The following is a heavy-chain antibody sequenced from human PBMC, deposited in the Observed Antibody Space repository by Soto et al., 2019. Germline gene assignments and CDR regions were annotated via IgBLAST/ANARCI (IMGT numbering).Heavy chain of an antibody. J-gene: IGHJ6*03. CDR1: GFTFSSYA. CDR2: ISGSGGST. D-gene: IGHD2-2*01. V-gene: IGHV3-23*01. CDR3: AKDFDVVPAPMDV. Sequence: PGGFLRLSCAASGFTFSSYAMSSVRQAPGKGLEWVSAISGSGGSTYYADSVKGRFTISRDNSKNTLYLQMNSLRAEDTAVYYCAKDFDVVPAPMDVWGKGTTVPVSS.